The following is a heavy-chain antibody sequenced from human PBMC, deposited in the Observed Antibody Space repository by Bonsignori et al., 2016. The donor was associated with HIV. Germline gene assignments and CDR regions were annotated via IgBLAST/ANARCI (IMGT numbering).Heavy chain of an antibody. D-gene: IGHD2-2*01. J-gene: IGHJ4*02. CDR3: ARGVLRCSSTSCYGGLFDY. CDR1: GGSFSGYY. CDR2: INHSGST. Sequence: SETLSLTCAVYGGSFSGYYWSWIRQPPGKGLEWIGEINHSGSTNYNPSLKSRVTISVDTSKNQFSLKLSSVTAADTAVYYCARGVLRCSSTSCYGGLFDYWGQGTLVTVSS. V-gene: IGHV4-34*01.